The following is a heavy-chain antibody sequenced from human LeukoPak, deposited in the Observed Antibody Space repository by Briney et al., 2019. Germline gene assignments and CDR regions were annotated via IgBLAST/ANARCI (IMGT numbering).Heavy chain of an antibody. CDR3: AKDLFPAGDTKVGTHWFDP. CDR1: GFTFSSYG. Sequence: GGSLRLSCAASGFTFSSYGMHWVRQAPGKGLEWVAFIRYDGSNKYYADSVKGRFTISRDNSKNTLCLQMNSLRAEDTAVYYCAKDLFPAGDTKVGTHWFDPWGQGTLVTVSS. J-gene: IGHJ5*02. CDR2: IRYDGSNK. D-gene: IGHD3-10*01. V-gene: IGHV3-30*02.